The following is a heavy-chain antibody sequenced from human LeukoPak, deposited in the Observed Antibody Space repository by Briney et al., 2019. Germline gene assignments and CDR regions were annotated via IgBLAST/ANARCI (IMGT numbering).Heavy chain of an antibody. J-gene: IGHJ4*02. CDR2: IDPSDSYT. CDR1: GYSFTSYW. CDR3: ARRVISSSSGMGFDY. Sequence: KPGESLKISCKGSGYSFTSYWISWVRQMPGKGLEWMGRIDPSDSYTNYSPSFQGHVTISADKSISTAYLQWSSLRSEDTAVYYCARRVISSSSGMGFDYWGQGTLVTVSS. V-gene: IGHV5-10-1*01. D-gene: IGHD6-6*01.